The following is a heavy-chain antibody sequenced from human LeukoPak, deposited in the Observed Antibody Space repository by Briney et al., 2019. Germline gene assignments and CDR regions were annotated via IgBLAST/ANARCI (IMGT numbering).Heavy chain of an antibody. CDR1: GFTFSIHA. J-gene: IGHJ3*02. Sequence: GGSLRLSCAASGFTFSIHAMSWVRQAPGKGLEWVSGISESGSNTYYADSVKGRFTISRDNSMNTLYLQINSLRVADTAVYFCAKDPLFQPWIAFGIWGQGTVVTVSS. V-gene: IGHV3-23*01. D-gene: IGHD2-2*03. CDR3: AKDPLFQPWIAFGI. CDR2: ISESGSNT.